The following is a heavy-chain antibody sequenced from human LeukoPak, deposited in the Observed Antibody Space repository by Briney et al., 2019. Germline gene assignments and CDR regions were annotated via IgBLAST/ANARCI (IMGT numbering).Heavy chain of an antibody. V-gene: IGHV1-69*13. D-gene: IGHD2-15*01. CDR3: AREGYCSGGSCLYYFDY. CDR2: IIPIFGTA. Sequence: SVKVSCKASGGTFSSYAISWVRQAPGQGLEWMGGIIPIFGTANYAQKFQGRVTITADESTSTAYMELSSLRSEDTAVYYCAREGYCSGGSCLYYFDYWGQGTLVTVSS. J-gene: IGHJ4*02. CDR1: GGTFSSYA.